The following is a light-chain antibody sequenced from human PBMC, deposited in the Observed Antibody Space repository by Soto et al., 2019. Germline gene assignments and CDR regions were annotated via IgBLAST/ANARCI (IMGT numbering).Light chain of an antibody. CDR3: SSYAGTYIV. Sequence: HSAPNQPPPASRAPGQSVTISRPGTNSDVGGYNYVSWYQQHPGKAPKLMIYGVSQRPSGVPDRFSGSKSGNTASLTVSGLQAEDEADYYCSSYAGTYIVFGTGTKVTVL. V-gene: IGLV2-8*01. CDR1: NSDVGGYNY. J-gene: IGLJ1*01. CDR2: GVS.